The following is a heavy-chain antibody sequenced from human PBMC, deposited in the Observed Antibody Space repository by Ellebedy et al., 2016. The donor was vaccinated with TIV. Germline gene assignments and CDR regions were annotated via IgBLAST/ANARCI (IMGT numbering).Heavy chain of an antibody. CDR2: IDPSDSYT. Sequence: GGSLRLSXKGSGYSFTSYWIGWVRQMPGKGLEWMGRIDPSDSYTNYSPSFQGHVTISADKSISTAYLQWSSLKASDTAMYYCAIAPYDSSGYRFDYWGQGTLVTVSS. J-gene: IGHJ4*02. CDR1: GYSFTSYW. D-gene: IGHD3-22*01. CDR3: AIAPYDSSGYRFDY. V-gene: IGHV5-10-1*01.